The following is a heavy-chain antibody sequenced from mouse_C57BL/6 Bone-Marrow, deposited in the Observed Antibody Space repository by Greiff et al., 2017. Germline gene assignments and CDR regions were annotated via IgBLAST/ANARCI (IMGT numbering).Heavy chain of an antibody. CDR2: IYPGDGDT. J-gene: IGHJ3*01. V-gene: IGHV1-82*01. CDR1: GYAFSSSW. CDR3: ARLGGSPPFAY. Sequence: VQLQQSGPELVKPGASVKISCKASGYAFSSSWMNWVKQRPGKGLEWIGRIYPGDGDTNYNGKFKGKATLTADKSSSTAYMQLSSLTSEDSAVYFCARLGGSPPFAYWGQGTLVTVSA.